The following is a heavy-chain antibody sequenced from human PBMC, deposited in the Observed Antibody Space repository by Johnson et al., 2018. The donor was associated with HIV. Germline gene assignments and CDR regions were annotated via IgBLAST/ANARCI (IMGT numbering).Heavy chain of an antibody. CDR2: IRYDGTNK. D-gene: IGHD3-9*01. V-gene: IGHV3-30*02. CDR1: GFTFSNYA. J-gene: IGHJ3*01. CDR3: ARDGRDLVTRGSFDV. Sequence: LVESGGDLVLPGGSLRLSCAASGFTFSNYAMSWVRQAPGKGLEWVAFIRYDGTNKHYADSVRGRFTISRDNSKNTLYLQMKSLSPEDTAVYYCARDGRDLVTRGSFDVWGQGTVVTVSS.